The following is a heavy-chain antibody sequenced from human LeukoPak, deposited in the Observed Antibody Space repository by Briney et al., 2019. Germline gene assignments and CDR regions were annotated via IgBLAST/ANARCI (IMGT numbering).Heavy chain of an antibody. CDR2: IKQDGNEK. CDR1: GINFNDYT. D-gene: IGHD3-22*01. V-gene: IGHV3-7*01. J-gene: IGHJ4*02. CDR3: ASGFDSRFFDK. Sequence: TGGSLRLSCEGSGINFNDYTMSWVRQAPGKGLEWVANIKQDGNEKYYVDSVKGRFTISRDNAKNSLYLQMNSLRAEGTAVYYCASGFDSRFFDKWGQGTPVTVSS.